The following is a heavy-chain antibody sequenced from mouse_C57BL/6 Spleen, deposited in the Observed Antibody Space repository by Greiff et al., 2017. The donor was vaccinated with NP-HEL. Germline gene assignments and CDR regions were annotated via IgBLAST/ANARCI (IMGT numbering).Heavy chain of an antibody. CDR2: IYPGDGDT. J-gene: IGHJ4*01. V-gene: IGHV1-80*01. Sequence: QVQLKQSGAELVKPGASVKISCKASGYAFSSYWMNWVKQRPGKGLEWIGQIYPGDGDTNYNGKFKGKATLTADKSSSTAYMQLSSLTSEDSAVYFCAREGITTVVEGDAMDYWGQGTSVTVSS. CDR1: GYAFSSYW. D-gene: IGHD1-1*01. CDR3: AREGITTVVEGDAMDY.